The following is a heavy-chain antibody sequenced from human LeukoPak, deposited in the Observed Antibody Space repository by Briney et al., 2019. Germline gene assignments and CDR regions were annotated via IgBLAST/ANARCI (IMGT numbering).Heavy chain of an antibody. V-gene: IGHV1-46*01. D-gene: IGHD3-10*01. CDR2: INPSGGST. CDR3: AKDVDPPYYYGSGSFSNWFDP. CDR1: GYTFTSYY. J-gene: IGHJ5*02. Sequence: GASVKVSCKASGYTFTSYYMHWVRQAPGQGLEWMGIINPSGGSTSYAQKFQGRVTMTRDTSTSTVYMELNSLRAEDTAVYYCAKDVDPPYYYGSGSFSNWFDPWGQGTLVTVSS.